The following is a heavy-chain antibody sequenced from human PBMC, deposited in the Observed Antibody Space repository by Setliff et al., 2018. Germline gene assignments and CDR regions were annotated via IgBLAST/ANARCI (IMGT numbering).Heavy chain of an antibody. V-gene: IGHV5-51*01. CDR1: GYNFLDYW. Sequence: PGESLKISCKASGYNFLDYWIGWVRQMPGKGLEWMGIIYLDDSDTRYSPSVQGPFTISADKSISTAYLQWSSLKASDTAFYYCARRRRFDSGGPRSPWYFDLWGRGTLVTVSS. J-gene: IGHJ2*01. CDR3: ARRRRFDSGGPRSPWYFDL. CDR2: IYLDDSDT. D-gene: IGHD3-22*01.